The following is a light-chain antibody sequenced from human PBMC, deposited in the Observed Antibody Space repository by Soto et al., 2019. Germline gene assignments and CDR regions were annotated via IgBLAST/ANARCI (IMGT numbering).Light chain of an antibody. V-gene: IGLV7-43*01. CDR2: STS. CDR1: TGAVTSGYY. Sequence: QAVVTQEPSLTVFPGGTVTLTCSSSTGAVTSGYYPNWFQQKPGQAPRALIYSTSYKHSWTPARFSGSLLGGKAALTLSGVQPEDEAEYYCLLYYGGAQLGVFGGGTKVTVL. CDR3: LLYYGGAQLGV. J-gene: IGLJ3*02.